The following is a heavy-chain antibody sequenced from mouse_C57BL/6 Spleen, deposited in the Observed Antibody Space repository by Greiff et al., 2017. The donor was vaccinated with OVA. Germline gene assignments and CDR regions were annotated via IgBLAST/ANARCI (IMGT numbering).Heavy chain of an antibody. Sequence: EVHLVESGGGLVKPGGSLKLSCAASGFTFSSYAMSWVRQTPEKRLEWVATISDGGSYTYYPDNVKGRFTISRDNAKNNLYLQMSHLKSEDTAMYYCARAAASGNYFDYWGQGTTLTVSS. J-gene: IGHJ2*01. CDR1: GFTFSSYA. D-gene: IGHD3-2*02. CDR2: ISDGGSYT. V-gene: IGHV5-4*01. CDR3: ARAAASGNYFDY.